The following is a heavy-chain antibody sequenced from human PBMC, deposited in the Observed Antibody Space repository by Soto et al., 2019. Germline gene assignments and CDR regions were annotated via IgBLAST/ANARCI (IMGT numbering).Heavy chain of an antibody. J-gene: IGHJ5*02. CDR2: IIPIFGTA. CDR1: GGTFSSYA. D-gene: IGHD3-22*01. CDR3: ARNPSGHYYDSSRFDP. Sequence: SVKVSCKASGGTFSSYAISWVRQAPGQGLEWMGGIIPIFGTANYAQKFQGRVTITADKSTSTAYMELSSLRSEDTAVYYCARNPSGHYYDSSRFDPWGQGTLVTVSS. V-gene: IGHV1-69*06.